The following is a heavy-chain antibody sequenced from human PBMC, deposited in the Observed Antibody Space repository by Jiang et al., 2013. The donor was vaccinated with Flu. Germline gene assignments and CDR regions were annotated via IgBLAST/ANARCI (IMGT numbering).Heavy chain of an antibody. CDR2: IYYSGST. V-gene: IGHV4-39*01. J-gene: IGHJ4*02. Sequence: GPGLVKPSETLSLTCTVSGGSISSSSYYWGWIRQPPGKGLEWIGSIYYSGSTYYNPSLKSRVTISVDTSKNQFSLKLSSVTAADTAVYYCARHGDPSYYDSSGYLDYWGQGTLVTVSS. D-gene: IGHD3-22*01. CDR1: GGSISSSSYY. CDR3: ARHGDPSYYDSSGYLDY.